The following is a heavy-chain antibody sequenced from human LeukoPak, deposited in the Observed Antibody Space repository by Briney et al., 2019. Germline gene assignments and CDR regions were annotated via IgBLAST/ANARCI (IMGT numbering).Heavy chain of an antibody. CDR3: AKDMALVVVTDNGMDV. CDR1: GFTFSSYG. Sequence: GGSLRLSCAASGFTFSSYGMHWVRQAPGKGLEWVAVISYDGSNKYYTDSVKGRFTISRDNSKNTIYLQMNGLRAEDTAVYYCAKDMALVVVTDNGMDVWGQGTTVTVSS. V-gene: IGHV3-30*18. CDR2: ISYDGSNK. J-gene: IGHJ6*02. D-gene: IGHD2-21*02.